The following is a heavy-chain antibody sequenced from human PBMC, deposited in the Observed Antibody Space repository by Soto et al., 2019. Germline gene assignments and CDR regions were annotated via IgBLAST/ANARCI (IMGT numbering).Heavy chain of an antibody. J-gene: IGHJ6*02. D-gene: IGHD1-26*01. Sequence: SQTLSLTCVISGDSVSSNSAAWNWIRQSPSGGLEWLGRTYYRSKWYNDYAVSVKSRITISPDTSKNQFSLHLNSATPEDTAVYYCARVSSGSNHRRPDYYYYGMDVWGPGTTAPVCS. CDR1: GDSVSSNSAA. CDR2: TYYRSKWYN. CDR3: ARVSSGSNHRRPDYYYYGMDV. V-gene: IGHV6-1*01.